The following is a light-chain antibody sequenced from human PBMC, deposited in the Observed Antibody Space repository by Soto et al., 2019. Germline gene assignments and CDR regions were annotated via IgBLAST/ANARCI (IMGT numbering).Light chain of an antibody. CDR1: SNDVGGYDF. Sequence: QSALTQPASVAGSPGQSITISGTGTSNDVGGYDFVSWYQQHPGKAPTLMISEVSDRPSGVSIRFSGSKSGNTASLTISGLQAEDEADYYCTSYSRKSPLPYVFGTGTKLTVL. CDR2: EVS. CDR3: TSYSRKSPLPYV. V-gene: IGLV2-14*01. J-gene: IGLJ1*01.